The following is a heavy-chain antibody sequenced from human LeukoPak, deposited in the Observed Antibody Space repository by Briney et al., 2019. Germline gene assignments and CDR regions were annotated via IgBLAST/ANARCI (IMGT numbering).Heavy chain of an antibody. CDR2: IRGSGGTT. D-gene: IGHD3-10*01. CDR1: GFSFNSYA. CDR3: AKTPGDYYYYMDV. Sequence: QPGGSLRLSCEVSGFSFNSYAMSWVRQAPGKGLEWVSAIRGSGGTTFYADSVKGRFTISRDNSKNTVYLQMNSLRAEDTAVFYCAKTPGDYYYYMDVWGKGTTVTVSS. J-gene: IGHJ6*03. V-gene: IGHV3-23*01.